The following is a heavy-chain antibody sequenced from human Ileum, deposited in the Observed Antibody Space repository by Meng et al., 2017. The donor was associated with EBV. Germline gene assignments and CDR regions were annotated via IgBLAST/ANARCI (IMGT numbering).Heavy chain of an antibody. CDR1: GFDISNNY. CDR3: AKDPGYGLGIDYEGGY. Sequence: VQLVEVGGGFIQPGGSLVPSCAAPGFDISNNYMSWVRQAPGKGLEWVSVISSGDSTYYADSVTGRFTISRDNSKNTLYLQMNSLRAEDTAVYHCAKDPGYGLGIDYEGGYWGQGTLVTVSS. J-gene: IGHJ4*02. CDR2: ISSGDST. V-gene: IGHV3-53*01. D-gene: IGHD3-10*01.